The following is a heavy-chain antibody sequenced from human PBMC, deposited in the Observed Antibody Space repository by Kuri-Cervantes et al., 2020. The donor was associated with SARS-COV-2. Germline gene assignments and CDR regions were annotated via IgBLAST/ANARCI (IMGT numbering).Heavy chain of an antibody. CDR2: IYHSGST. CDR1: GYSISSGYY. J-gene: IGHJ5*02. D-gene: IGHD2-15*01. V-gene: IGHV4-38-2*01. CDR3: ARLKRGSNWFDP. Sequence: GSLRLSCAVSGYSISSGYYWGWIRQPPGKGLEWIGSIYHSGSTYYNPSLKSRVTISVDTSKNQFSLKLSSVTAADTAVYYCARLKRGSNWFDPWGQGTLVTVSS.